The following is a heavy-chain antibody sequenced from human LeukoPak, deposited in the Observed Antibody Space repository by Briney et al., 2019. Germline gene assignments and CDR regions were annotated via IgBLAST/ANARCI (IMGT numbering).Heavy chain of an antibody. D-gene: IGHD6-13*01. CDR1: GVSFSSYA. V-gene: IGHV3-23*01. Sequence: GGSLRLSCAASGVSFSSYAMSWVRQAPGKGLEWVSLISGSGGSTYYADSVKGRFTISRDNSKNTLYLQMNSLRAEDTAVYYCAKYTSSSWYMGFDYWGQGTLVTVSS. J-gene: IGHJ4*02. CDR2: ISGSGGST. CDR3: AKYTSSSWYMGFDY.